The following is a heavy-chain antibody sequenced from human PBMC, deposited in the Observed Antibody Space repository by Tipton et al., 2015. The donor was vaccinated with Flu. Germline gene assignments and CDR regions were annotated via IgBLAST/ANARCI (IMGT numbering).Heavy chain of an antibody. V-gene: IGHV1-18*01. CDR1: GYTFTNFG. CDR2: ISPYNGNT. CDR3: ARDNWNHPRGHDS. Sequence: QVQLVQSGAEVKKPGASVKVSCKASGYTFTNFGINWVRQAPGQGLEWMGWISPYNGNTNYAQGVQGRVTITTDTSTRTAYMELSSLRSDDTAMYYCARDNWNHPRGHDSWGQGTLVTVSS. J-gene: IGHJ4*02. D-gene: IGHD1-14*01.